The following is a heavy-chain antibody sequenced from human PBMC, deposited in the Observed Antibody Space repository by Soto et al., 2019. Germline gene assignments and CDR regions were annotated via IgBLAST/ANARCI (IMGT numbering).Heavy chain of an antibody. D-gene: IGHD6-25*01. CDR1: GFSFSTSG. Sequence: SLRLSCVASGFSFSTSGRPWVRQAPGKGLAWVAVVSYDRSSKFYADSVKGRFTISSDDSKNTLYLQMDSLRVEDSAVYYCVHGDSSRYRSRSDYRGDGTRVDVYS. CDR3: VHGDSSRYRSRSDY. V-gene: IGHV3-30*03. J-gene: IGHJ4*01. CDR2: VSYDRSSK.